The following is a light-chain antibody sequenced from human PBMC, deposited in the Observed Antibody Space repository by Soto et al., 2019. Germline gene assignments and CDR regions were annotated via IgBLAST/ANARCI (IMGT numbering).Light chain of an antibody. CDR1: RRINSRY. J-gene: IGKJ2*01. CDR2: AAS. V-gene: IGKV3-20*01. CDR3: QQYGYSPNT. Sequence: EIILTQSPATLSLSLGERATLSCRASRRINSRYLAWYQQKHGQAPRLLIYAASSRATGIPDRFSGSGSGTDFTLTITRLEPEDFAVYYCQQYGYSPNTFGQGTNLEIK.